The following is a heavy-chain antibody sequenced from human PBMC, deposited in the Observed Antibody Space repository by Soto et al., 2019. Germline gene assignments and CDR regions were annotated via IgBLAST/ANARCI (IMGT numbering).Heavy chain of an antibody. V-gene: IGHV3-30-3*01. CDR3: ATDRLQGGGAIATPARYYYYGMDV. CDR1: GFTFSSYA. Sequence: SGGSLRLSCAASGFTFSSYAMHWVRQAPGKGLEWVAVISYDGSNKYYADSVKGRFTISRDNSKNTLYLQMNSLRAEDTAVYYCATDRLQGGGAIATPARYYYYGMDVWGQGTTVTVSS. D-gene: IGHD6-13*01. J-gene: IGHJ6*02. CDR2: ISYDGSNK.